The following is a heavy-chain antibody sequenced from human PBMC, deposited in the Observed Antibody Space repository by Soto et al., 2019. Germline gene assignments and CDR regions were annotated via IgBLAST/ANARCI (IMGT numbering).Heavy chain of an antibody. V-gene: IGHV1-3*01. D-gene: IGHD2-15*01. CDR1: GYTSINYG. J-gene: IGHJ5*02. CDR3: ARDRCSGGSCYGGWFDP. Sequence: ASVKVSCKASGYTSINYGMHWVRQAPGQRLEWMGWINAGSGNTKYSQKFQGRVTITRNTSISTAYMELSSLRSEDTAVYYCARDRCSGGSCYGGWFDPWGQGTLVTVSS. CDR2: INAGSGNT.